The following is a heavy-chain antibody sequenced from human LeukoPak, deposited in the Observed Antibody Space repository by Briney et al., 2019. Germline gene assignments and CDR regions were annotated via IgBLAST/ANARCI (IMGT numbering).Heavy chain of an antibody. CDR1: GYSLSNYW. D-gene: IGHD4-17*01. CDR2: LYPGDSDT. J-gene: IGHJ5*02. V-gene: IGHV5-51*01. Sequence: GESLKIYCKGSGYSLSNYWIGWVRQMPGKGLEWMGILYPGDSDTRYSPSFQGKVTIPADKSISTAYLQWSSLKASDTAIYYCARLRTTRGPVTVTPSYPDSPNWFDPWGQGTLVTVSS. CDR3: ARLRTTRGPVTVTPSYPDSPNWFDP.